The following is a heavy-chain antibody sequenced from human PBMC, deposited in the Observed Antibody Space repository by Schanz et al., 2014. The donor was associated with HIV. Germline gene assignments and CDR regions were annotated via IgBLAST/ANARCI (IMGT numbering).Heavy chain of an antibody. V-gene: IGHV4-31*02. CDR3: ARHRLSGIAEGCWFDP. D-gene: IGHD6-13*01. J-gene: IGHJ5*02. Sequence: QLQLQESGPGLVKPSETLSLRCNVSGGSINSGSYYWGWIRHPPGKGLEWIGYIYYSGNPYYNPSLKRRLTMSVDTSKKQFSLKLSSVTAADTAVFYCARHRLSGIAEGCWFDPWGQGTLVTVSS. CDR1: GGSINSGSYY. CDR2: IYYSGNP.